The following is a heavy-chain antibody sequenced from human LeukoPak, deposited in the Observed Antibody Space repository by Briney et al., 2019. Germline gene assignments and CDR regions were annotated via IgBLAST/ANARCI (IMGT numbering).Heavy chain of an antibody. D-gene: IGHD5-18*01. CDR3: VRDRGEYSFGFYYYGMDV. CDR1: GFTFSSYW. J-gene: IGHJ6*02. CDR2: INTDGSDT. Sequence: GGSLRLSCAASGFTFSSYWIHWVRQAPGKGLVWVSRINTDGSDTNYAGSVKGRFTISRDNAKNTLYLQMNSLRAEDTAVYYCVRDRGEYSFGFYYYGMDVWGQGTTVTVSS. V-gene: IGHV3-74*01.